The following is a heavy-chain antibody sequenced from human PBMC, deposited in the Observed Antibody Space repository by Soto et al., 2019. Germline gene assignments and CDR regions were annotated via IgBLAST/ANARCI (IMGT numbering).Heavy chain of an antibody. Sequence: PGGSLRLSCAASGFTFSSYAMSWVRQAPEKGLEWVSAISGSGGSTYYADSVKGRFTISRDNSKNTLYLQMNSLRAEDTAVYYCAKLQQWLNDAFDIWGQGTMVTVSS. D-gene: IGHD6-19*01. CDR3: AKLQQWLNDAFDI. CDR1: GFTFSSYA. J-gene: IGHJ3*02. V-gene: IGHV3-23*01. CDR2: ISGSGGST.